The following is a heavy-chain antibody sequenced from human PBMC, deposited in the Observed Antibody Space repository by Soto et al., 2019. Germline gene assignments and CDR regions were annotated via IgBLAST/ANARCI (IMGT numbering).Heavy chain of an antibody. D-gene: IGHD6-19*01. J-gene: IGHJ5*02. CDR1: GGSISSGDYY. Sequence: SETLSLTCTVSGGSISSGDYYWSWIRQPPGKGLEWIGYIYYSGSTYYNPSLKSRVTISVDTSKNQFSLKLSSVTAADTAVYYCARSVAGAPLRFDPWGQGTLVTVSS. CDR2: IYYSGST. CDR3: ARSVAGAPLRFDP. V-gene: IGHV4-30-4*01.